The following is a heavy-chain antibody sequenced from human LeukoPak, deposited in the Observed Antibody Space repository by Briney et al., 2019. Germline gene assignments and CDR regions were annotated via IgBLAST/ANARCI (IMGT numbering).Heavy chain of an antibody. CDR3: ARGPRYYDSSGYYRFDY. D-gene: IGHD3-22*01. CDR1: GGTFSSYA. J-gene: IGHJ4*02. Sequence: SVKVSCKASGGTFSSYAISWVRQAPGQGLEWMGGIIPIFGTANYAQKFQGRVTITADESTSTAYMELSSLRSEDTAVYYCARGPRYYDSSGYYRFDYWGQGTLVTVSS. V-gene: IGHV1-69*13. CDR2: IIPIFGTA.